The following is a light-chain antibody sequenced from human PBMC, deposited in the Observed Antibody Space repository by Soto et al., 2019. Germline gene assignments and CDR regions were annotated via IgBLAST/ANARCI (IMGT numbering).Light chain of an antibody. J-gene: IGKJ1*01. Sequence: EIVFTQSPATLSLSPGERATLSCVASQSVISVYLAWYQQKPGLAPRLLIYDASSRATGIPDRFSGSGSGTDFTLTISRLEPEDFAVYYCQQYGSTRGTFGQGTKVDIK. CDR3: QQYGSTRGT. CDR2: DAS. CDR1: QSVISVY. V-gene: IGKV3D-20*01.